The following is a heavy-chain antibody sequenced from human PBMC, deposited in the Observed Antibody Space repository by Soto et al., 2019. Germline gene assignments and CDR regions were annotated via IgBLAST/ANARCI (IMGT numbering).Heavy chain of an antibody. D-gene: IGHD6-19*01. CDR1: GYTFTSYG. J-gene: IGHJ4*02. Sequence: ASVKVSCKASGYTFTSYGISWVRQAPGQGLEWMGWISAYNGNTNYAQKLQGRVTMTTDTSTSTAYMELRSLRSDDTAVYYCARDFGPAPRSSYSSGWFPFDYWGPGTLVTVSS. CDR2: ISAYNGNT. CDR3: ARDFGPAPRSSYSSGWFPFDY. V-gene: IGHV1-18*01.